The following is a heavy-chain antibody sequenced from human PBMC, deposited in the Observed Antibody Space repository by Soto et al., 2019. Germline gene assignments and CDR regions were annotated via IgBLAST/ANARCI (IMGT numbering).Heavy chain of an antibody. D-gene: IGHD4-17*01. CDR1: GFTFSDTW. CDR2: IKSKASGGTS. J-gene: IGHJ4*02. Sequence: LRLSCATCGFTFSDTWLSWVRQAPGKGLEWVGRIKSKASGGTSDYAAPVKGRFTISRDDSKDTLYLHMNSLKTDDTAMYYCAYGGHSDHWGPGRLVTVYS. V-gene: IGHV3-15*01. CDR3: AYGGHSDH.